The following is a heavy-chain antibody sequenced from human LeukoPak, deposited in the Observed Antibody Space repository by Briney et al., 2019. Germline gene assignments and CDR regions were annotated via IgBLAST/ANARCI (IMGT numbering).Heavy chain of an antibody. CDR1: GGSFSGYY. CDR3: ASIPVDY. V-gene: IGHV4-34*01. Sequence: SETLSLTCAVYGGSFSGYYWSWIRQPPGKGLEWIGEINHSGSTNYNPSLKSRVAISVDRPKNQFSLKLSSVTAADTAVYYCASIPVDYWGQGTLVTVSS. CDR2: INHSGST. J-gene: IGHJ4*02.